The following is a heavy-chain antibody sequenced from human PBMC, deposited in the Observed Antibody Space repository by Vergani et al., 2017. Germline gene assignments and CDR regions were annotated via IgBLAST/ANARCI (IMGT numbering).Heavy chain of an antibody. J-gene: IGHJ4*02. CDR3: AKIKVVLVAAMDY. D-gene: IGHD2-15*01. V-gene: IGHV3-66*01. Sequence: EVQLVESGGGLVQPGGSLRLSCAASGFTVSSNYMSWVRQAPGKGLEWVSVIYSGGSTYYADSVKGRFTISRDNSKNTLYLQMNSLRAEDTAVYYCAKIKVVLVAAMDYWGQGALVTXSS. CDR1: GFTVSSNY. CDR2: IYSGGST.